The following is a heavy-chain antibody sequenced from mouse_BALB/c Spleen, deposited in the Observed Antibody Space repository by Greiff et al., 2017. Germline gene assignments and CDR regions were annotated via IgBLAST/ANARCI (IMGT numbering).Heavy chain of an antibody. V-gene: IGHV5-6-5*01. CDR1: GFTFSSYA. J-gene: IGHJ2*01. CDR2: ISSGGST. CDR3: ARGDYYGSSYGY. D-gene: IGHD1-1*01. Sequence: EVQLVESGGGLVKPGGSLKLSCAASGFTFSSYAMSWVRQTPEKRLEWVASISSGGSTYYPDSVKGRFTISRDNARNILYLQMSSLRSEDTAMYYCARGDYYGSSYGYWGQGTTLTVSS.